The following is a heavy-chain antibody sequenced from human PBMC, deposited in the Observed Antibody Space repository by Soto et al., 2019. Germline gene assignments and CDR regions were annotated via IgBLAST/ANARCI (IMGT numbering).Heavy chain of an antibody. J-gene: IGHJ3*02. CDR1: GFTFSSYW. CDR3: AREEGIVVVPAARFDARDAFDI. V-gene: IGHV3-7*01. D-gene: IGHD2-2*01. CDR2: IKQDGSEK. Sequence: GGSLRLSCAASGFTFSSYWMSWVRQAPGKGLEWVANIKQDGSEKYYVDSVKGRFTISRDNAKNSLYLQMNSLRAEDTAVYYCAREEGIVVVPAARFDARDAFDIWGQGTMVTVSS.